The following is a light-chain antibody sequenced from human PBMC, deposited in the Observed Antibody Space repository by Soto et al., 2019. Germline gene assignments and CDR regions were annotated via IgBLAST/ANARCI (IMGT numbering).Light chain of an antibody. CDR1: RSNIGTNP. Sequence: QSVLTQPPSASGTPGQSVSISCSGSRSNIGTNPVNWYQQLPGTAPNLLFYTNTQRPSGVPDRFSASKSGTSASLAISGRRAEDEADYYCPAWDDSLNSVIFGGGTKLTVL. CDR3: PAWDDSLNSVI. CDR2: TNT. V-gene: IGLV1-44*01. J-gene: IGLJ2*01.